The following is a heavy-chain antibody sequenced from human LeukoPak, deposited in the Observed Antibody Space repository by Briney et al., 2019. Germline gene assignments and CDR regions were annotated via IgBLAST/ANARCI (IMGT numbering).Heavy chain of an antibody. CDR2: IYSGGST. D-gene: IGHD6-19*01. J-gene: IGHJ4*02. CDR1: GFTVSSNY. CDR3: ARVRSGWYFNY. Sequence: GGSLRLSCAASGFTVSSNYMSWVGKAPGKGLEWVSVIYSGGSTYYADSVKGRFTISRDNSKNTLYLQMNSLRAGDTAVYYCARVRSGWYFNYWGQGTLVTVSS. V-gene: IGHV3-53*01.